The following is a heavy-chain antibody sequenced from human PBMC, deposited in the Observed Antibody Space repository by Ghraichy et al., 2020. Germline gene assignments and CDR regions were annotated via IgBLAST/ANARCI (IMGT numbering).Heavy chain of an antibody. J-gene: IGHJ4*02. CDR1: GFTFSSIW. CDR2: INQDGSEK. V-gene: IGHV3-7*03. Sequence: GGSLRLSCTASGFTFSSIWMSWVRQAPGKGLEWVASINQDGSEKYYVDSVKGRVTISRDNAKNSLYLQMNSLRAEDTAVYYCAKGSNGGGWIFDYWGQGTLVTVSS. D-gene: IGHD6-19*01. CDR3: AKGSNGGGWIFDY.